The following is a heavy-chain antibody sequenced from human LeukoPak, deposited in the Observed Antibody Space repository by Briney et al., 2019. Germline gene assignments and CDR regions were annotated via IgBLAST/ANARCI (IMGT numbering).Heavy chain of an antibody. V-gene: IGHV1-2*02. D-gene: IGHD6-13*01. CDR3: ARDRIAAAGFEFDP. Sequence: ASVKVSCKASGYTFTSYYMHWVRQAPGQGLEWMGWINPNSGGTNYAQKFQGRVTMTRGTSISTAYMELSRLRSDDTAVYYCARDRIAAAGFEFDPWGQGTLVTVSS. CDR2: INPNSGGT. J-gene: IGHJ5*02. CDR1: GYTFTSYY.